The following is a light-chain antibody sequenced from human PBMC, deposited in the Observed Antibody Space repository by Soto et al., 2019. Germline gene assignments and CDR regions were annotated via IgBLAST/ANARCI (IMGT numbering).Light chain of an antibody. Sequence: DIVMTQYPLSLTVTPGEPASISCRSSQSLLHSNGYNYLDWYLQKPGQSPQLLIYLGSNRASGVPGRFSGSGSGRDFTLKISRVEAEDVGIYYCMQALRTQRTFGQGTKV. CDR3: MQALRTQRT. CDR1: QSLLHSNGYNY. V-gene: IGKV2-28*01. CDR2: LGS. J-gene: IGKJ1*01.